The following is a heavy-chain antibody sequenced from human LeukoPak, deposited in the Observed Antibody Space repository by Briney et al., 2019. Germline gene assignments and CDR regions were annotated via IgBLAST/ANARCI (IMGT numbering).Heavy chain of an antibody. CDR3: ARAQRTVSGLDV. CDR2: MNPHSGGT. Sequence: GASVTVSCMASVYTFTSYYIHWVRQAPRQGLAWMGWMNPHSGGTNYAQNFRARVTMTTDTSINTAYLELTGLTSDDTALYYCARAQRTVSGLDVWGQGTTVTVSS. V-gene: IGHV1-2*02. J-gene: IGHJ6*02. CDR1: VYTFTSYY. D-gene: IGHD2-2*01.